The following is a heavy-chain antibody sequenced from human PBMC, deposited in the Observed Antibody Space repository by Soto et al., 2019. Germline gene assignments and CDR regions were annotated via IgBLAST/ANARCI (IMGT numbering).Heavy chain of an antibody. CDR3: AKDVFSSTTCEY. D-gene: IGHD2-2*01. J-gene: IGHJ4*02. V-gene: IGHV3-30*18. CDR2: ISYDGRDK. Sequence: GGSLRLSCAASGFTFSSYAMHWVRQAPGKGLEWVAIISYDGRDKYYADSVKGRFTLSRDNSKNTLYLQMNSLRAEDTAVYYCAKDVFSSTTCEYWGQGTLVTVSS. CDR1: GFTFSSYA.